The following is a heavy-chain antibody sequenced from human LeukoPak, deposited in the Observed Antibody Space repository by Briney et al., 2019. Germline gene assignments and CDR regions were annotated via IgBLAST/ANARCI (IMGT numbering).Heavy chain of an antibody. J-gene: IGHJ4*02. Sequence: PGRSLRLSCTVSGFTFRDYAMTWVRQAPGKGLERVGFIRTKAYGASTEFAASVKGRFSISRDDSKSIAHLQMNSLKAEDTGVYYCTRFTGSVTVTTGFDYWGQGTLVTVSS. CDR3: TRFTGSVTVTTGFDY. D-gene: IGHD4-11*01. CDR2: IRTKAYGAST. V-gene: IGHV3-49*04. CDR1: GFTFRDYA.